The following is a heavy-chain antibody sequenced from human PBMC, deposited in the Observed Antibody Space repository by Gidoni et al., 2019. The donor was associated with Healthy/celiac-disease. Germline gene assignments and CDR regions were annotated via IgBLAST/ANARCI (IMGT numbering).Heavy chain of an antibody. V-gene: IGHV1-69*01. CDR1: GGTFSSYA. D-gene: IGHD6-19*01. Sequence: VQLVPSGAEVKKPGSSLNVSCPASGGTFSSYALSWVRQAPGQGLEWMGGIITIFGTANYAQKLKGRVTITADESTSTAYMELSSLRSEDTAVYYCARDRTAVAETVDAVDIWGQGTMVTVSS. CDR2: IITIFGTA. CDR3: ARDRTAVAETVDAVDI. J-gene: IGHJ3*02.